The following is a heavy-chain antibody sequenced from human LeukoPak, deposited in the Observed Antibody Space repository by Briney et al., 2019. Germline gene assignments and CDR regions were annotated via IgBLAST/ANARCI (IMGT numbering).Heavy chain of an antibody. CDR1: GFTFSSYA. CDR3: AKDGWGSYNFDY. D-gene: IGHD1-26*01. CDR2: ISGSGGST. Sequence: GGSLRLSCAASGFTFSSYAMSWVRQAPGKGLEWVSAISGSGGSTYYADSVKGRFTISRDSSKNTLYLQMNSLRAEDTAVYYCAKDGWGSYNFDYWGQGTLVTVSS. J-gene: IGHJ4*02. V-gene: IGHV3-23*01.